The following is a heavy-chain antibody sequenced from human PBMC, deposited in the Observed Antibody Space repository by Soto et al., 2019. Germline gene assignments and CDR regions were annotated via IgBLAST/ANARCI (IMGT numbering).Heavy chain of an antibody. Sequence: PGGSLRLSCASSGFTFSSYGMHWVGQAPGKGLEWVAVIWYDGSNKYYADSVKGRFTISRDNSKNTLYLQMNSLRAEDTAVYYCARDRENCSSTSCYPECFQHWGQGTLVTVSS. V-gene: IGHV3-33*01. CDR3: ARDRENCSSTSCYPECFQH. D-gene: IGHD2-2*01. CDR1: GFTFSSYG. J-gene: IGHJ1*01. CDR2: IWYDGSNK.